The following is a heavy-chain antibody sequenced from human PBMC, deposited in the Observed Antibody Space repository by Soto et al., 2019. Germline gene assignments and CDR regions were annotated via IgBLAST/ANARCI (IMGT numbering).Heavy chain of an antibody. V-gene: IGHV4-30-2*01. CDR3: ARELLFYDSDGFSWDDAFDI. CDR2: IYQSGST. J-gene: IGHJ3*02. Sequence: QMHLQESGSGLVKPSHTLSLTCAVSGGSLSSSAYSWSCIRQPPGKGLEWIGFIYQSGSTYYNPSLKSRVTMSLDRPKNQFSLKLSSVTAADTAVYYCARELLFYDSDGFSWDDAFDIWGQGTMVTVSS. CDR1: GGSLSSSAYS. D-gene: IGHD3-22*01.